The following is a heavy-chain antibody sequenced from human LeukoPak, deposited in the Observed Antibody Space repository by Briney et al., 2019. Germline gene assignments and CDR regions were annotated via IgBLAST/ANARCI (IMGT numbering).Heavy chain of an antibody. V-gene: IGHV3-21*01. D-gene: IGHD6-19*01. J-gene: IGHJ4*02. CDR1: GFTFSSYS. Sequence: PGGSLRLSCAASGFTFSSYSMNWVRHAPGKGLERVLSITSSSSYIYYADSVKGRFPFSRDNAKNSLYLQMNSLRAEDTAVYYCARARLFTWLVRNQPCYFDYWGQGTLVTVSS. CDR2: ITSSSSYI. CDR3: ARARLFTWLVRNQPCYFDY.